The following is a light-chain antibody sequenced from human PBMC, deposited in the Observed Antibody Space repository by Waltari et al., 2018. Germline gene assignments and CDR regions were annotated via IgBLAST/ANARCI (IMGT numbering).Light chain of an antibody. CDR2: DAS. CDR1: QSVSSY. J-gene: IGKJ4*01. V-gene: IGKV3-11*01. Sequence: EIVLTQSPATLSLSPGERATLPCRDSQSVSSYLAWYQQKPGQAPRLLIYDASNRATGIPARFSGSGSGTDFTLTISSLEPEDFAVYYCQQRSNWLLTFGGGTKVEIK. CDR3: QQRSNWLLT.